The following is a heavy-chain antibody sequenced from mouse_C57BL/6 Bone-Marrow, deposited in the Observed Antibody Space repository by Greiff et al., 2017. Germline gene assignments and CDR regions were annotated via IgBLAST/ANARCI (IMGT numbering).Heavy chain of an antibody. CDR1: GYAFTNYL. V-gene: IGHV1-54*01. Sequence: VQRVESGAELVRPGTSVKVSCKASGYAFTNYLIEWVKQRPGQGLEWIGVINPGSGGTNYNEKFKGKATLTADKYSSTAYMQLSSLRSEDSAVYFCARSENAGYFGFAYWGQGTLVTVSA. D-gene: IGHD2-3*01. CDR3: ARSENAGYFGFAY. CDR2: INPGSGGT. J-gene: IGHJ3*01.